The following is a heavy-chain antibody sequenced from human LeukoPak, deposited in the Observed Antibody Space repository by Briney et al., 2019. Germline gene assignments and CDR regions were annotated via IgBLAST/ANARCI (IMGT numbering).Heavy chain of an antibody. CDR3: AKAPSIAAAGTFDY. Sequence: PGGSLRLSCTASGFTFSNYWMNWVRQAPGKGLEWVANIKQDGSQKYYVDSVKGRFTISRDNTKNSLYLQMNGLRAEDTAVYYCAKAPSIAAAGTFDYWGQGTLVTVSS. CDR1: GFTFSNYW. D-gene: IGHD6-13*01. CDR2: IKQDGSQK. V-gene: IGHV3-7*05. J-gene: IGHJ4*02.